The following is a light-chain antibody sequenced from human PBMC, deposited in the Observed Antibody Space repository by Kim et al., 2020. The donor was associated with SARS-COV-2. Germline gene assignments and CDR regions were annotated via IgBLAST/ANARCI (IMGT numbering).Light chain of an antibody. Sequence: EIVLTQSPGTLSLSPGEGGTLSCRASQSVSSTNLAWYQQKVGQAPRLLIYGASSRATGIPDRFSGSGSGADFTLTISRLESEDLAVYYFQEYGSSPFTFGRGTKLEI. V-gene: IGKV3-20*01. CDR1: QSVSSTN. J-gene: IGKJ2*01. CDR2: GAS. CDR3: QEYGSSPFT.